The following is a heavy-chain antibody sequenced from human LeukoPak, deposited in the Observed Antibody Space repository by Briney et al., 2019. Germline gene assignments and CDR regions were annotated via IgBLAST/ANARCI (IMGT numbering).Heavy chain of an antibody. D-gene: IGHD6-19*01. Sequence: PSETLSLTCAVYGGSFSDYYWSWIRQPPGKGLEWIGEINHSGSTNYNPSLKSRVTMSVDTSKNQFSLKLSSVTAADTAMFYCAREEAGFFGPFLPDYWGQGTRITVSS. J-gene: IGHJ4*02. CDR2: INHSGST. CDR3: AREEAGFFGPFLPDY. V-gene: IGHV4-34*01. CDR1: GGSFSDYY.